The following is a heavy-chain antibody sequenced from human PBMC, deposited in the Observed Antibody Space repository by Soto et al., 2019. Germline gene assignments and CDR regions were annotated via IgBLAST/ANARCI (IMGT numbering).Heavy chain of an antibody. D-gene: IGHD1-26*01. CDR1: GFIFRDYG. Sequence: QVQLVDSGGGVVQPGRSLRLSCAASGFIFRDYGMHWVRQPPGKGLEWVATIKYDGSQQYYADSVKGRFTISRDNSKNTLILQMNSLTADATAVYYCARDASWQLLRSYFDSCGQGTLVTVSS. CDR3: ARDASWQLLRSYFDS. CDR2: IKYDGSQQ. J-gene: IGHJ4*02. V-gene: IGHV3-33*01.